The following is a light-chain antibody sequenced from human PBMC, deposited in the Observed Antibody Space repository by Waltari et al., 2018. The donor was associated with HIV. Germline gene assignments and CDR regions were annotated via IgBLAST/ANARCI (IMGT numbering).Light chain of an antibody. CDR3: QSYDTSLSGPV. CDR1: SSHIGAGFD. J-gene: IGLJ2*01. V-gene: IGLV1-40*01. CDR2: GNN. Sequence: QSVLTQPPSVSGAPGQRVTISCTVSSSHIGAGFDVHWYQQLPGTAPKLLRYGNNKRPSGVPDRFSGSKSGTSASLAITGLQAEDDADYYCQSYDTSLSGPVFGGGTKLTVL.